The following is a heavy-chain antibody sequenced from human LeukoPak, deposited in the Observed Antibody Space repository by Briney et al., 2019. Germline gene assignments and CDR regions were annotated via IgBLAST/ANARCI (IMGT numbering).Heavy chain of an antibody. Sequence: GGSLRLSCAASGFTFSSYWMSWVRQAPGKGLEWVANIKQDGSEKYYVDSVKGRFTISRDNAKNSLYLQMNSLRDEDTAVYYCARDLDSSSWYQYYYYYGMDVWGQGTTVTVS. V-gene: IGHV3-7*01. CDR1: GFTFSSYW. J-gene: IGHJ6*02. CDR2: IKQDGSEK. CDR3: ARDLDSSSWYQYYYYYGMDV. D-gene: IGHD6-13*01.